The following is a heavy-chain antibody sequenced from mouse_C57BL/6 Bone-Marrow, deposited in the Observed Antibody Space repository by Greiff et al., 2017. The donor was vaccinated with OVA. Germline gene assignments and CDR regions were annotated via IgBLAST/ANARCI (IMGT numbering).Heavy chain of an antibody. J-gene: IGHJ3*01. CDR1: GYSFTDYN. CDR2: INPNYGTT. CDR3: ARSAYYSNWRFAY. Sequence: VQLKESGPELVKPGASVKISCKASGYSFTDYNMNWVKQSNGKSLEWIGVINPNYGTTSYNQKFKGKATLTVDQSSSTAYMQLNSLTSEDSAVYYCARSAYYSNWRFAYWGQGTLVTVSA. V-gene: IGHV1-39*01. D-gene: IGHD2-5*01.